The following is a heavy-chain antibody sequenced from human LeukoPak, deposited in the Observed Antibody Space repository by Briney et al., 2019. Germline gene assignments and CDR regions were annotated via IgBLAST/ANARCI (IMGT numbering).Heavy chain of an antibody. V-gene: IGHV3-33*01. CDR2: IWYDGSNK. CDR3: AREVDDRNLNFDY. J-gene: IGHJ4*02. Sequence: GGSLRLSCAASGFTFSSYGMHWVRQAPGKGLEWVAVIWYDGSNKYYADSVKGRFTISRDNSKNTLYLQMNSLRAEDTAVYYCAREVDDRNLNFDYWGQGTLVTVSS. CDR1: GFTFSSYG.